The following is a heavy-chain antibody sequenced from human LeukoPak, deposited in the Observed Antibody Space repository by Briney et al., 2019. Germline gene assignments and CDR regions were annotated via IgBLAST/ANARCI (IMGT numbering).Heavy chain of an antibody. V-gene: IGHV3-7*01. CDR2: IKQDGSEK. CDR1: GLTFSSFW. CDR3: ASGSDILTGYAPWDY. J-gene: IGHJ4*02. D-gene: IGHD3-9*01. Sequence: PGGSLRLSCAASGLTFSSFWMSWVRQAPGKGLKWVANIKQDGSEKYYVDSVKGRFTISRDNAKNSLYLQMNSLRAEDTAVYYCASGSDILTGYAPWDYWGQGTLVTVSS.